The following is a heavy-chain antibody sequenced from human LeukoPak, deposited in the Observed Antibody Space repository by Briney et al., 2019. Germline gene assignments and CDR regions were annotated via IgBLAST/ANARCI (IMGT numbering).Heavy chain of an antibody. J-gene: IGHJ6*02. Sequence: SETLSLTCTVSGGSISSSSYYWGWIRQPPGQGLEWIGSIYYSGSTYYNPSLKSRVTISVDTSKNQFSLKLSSVTAADTAVYYCARQTVLMVYASYYYGMDVWGQGTTVTVSS. CDR2: IYYSGST. V-gene: IGHV4-39*01. CDR3: ARQTVLMVYASYYYGMDV. CDR1: GGSISSSSYY. D-gene: IGHD2-8*01.